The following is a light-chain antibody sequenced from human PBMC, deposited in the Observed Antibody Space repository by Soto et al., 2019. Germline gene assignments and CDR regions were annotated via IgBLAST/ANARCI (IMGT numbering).Light chain of an antibody. Sequence: QSVLTQPASVSGSPGQSITISCSGTSSDVGRYNYVSWYQQHPGKVPKLIIYEVSHRPSGVSNRFSGSKSGNTASLTISGLQTEDEADYYCTSYTNTNTLLFGGGTQLTVL. J-gene: IGLJ3*02. CDR1: SSDVGRYNY. CDR3: TSYTNTNTLL. CDR2: EVS. V-gene: IGLV2-14*01.